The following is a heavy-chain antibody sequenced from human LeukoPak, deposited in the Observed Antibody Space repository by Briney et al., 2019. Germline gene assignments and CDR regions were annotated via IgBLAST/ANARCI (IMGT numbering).Heavy chain of an antibody. CDR1: GFTFSSYS. D-gene: IGHD3-10*01. CDR3: ARDLLGFGESFDY. J-gene: IGHJ4*02. CDR2: ISSSSSTI. V-gene: IGHV3-48*01. Sequence: PGGSLRLSCAASGFTFSSYSMNWVRQAPGKGLEWVSCISSSSSTIYYVDSVKGRFTISRDNAKNSLYLQMNSLRAEDTAVYYCARDLLGFGESFDYWGQGTLVTVSS.